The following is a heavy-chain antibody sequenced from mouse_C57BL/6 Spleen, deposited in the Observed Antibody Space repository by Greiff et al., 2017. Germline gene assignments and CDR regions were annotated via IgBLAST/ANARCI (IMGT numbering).Heavy chain of an antibody. D-gene: IGHD1-1*01. CDR3: ARYGNSDYYAMDY. V-gene: IGHV14-2*01. CDR1: GFNIKDYY. J-gene: IGHJ4*01. Sequence: VQLQQSGAELVKPGASVKLSCTASGFNIKDYYMHWVKQRPEQGLEWIGRIDPEDGETKYAPKFQGKATITADTSSTTAYLQLSILTSEDTAVYYCARYGNSDYYAMDYWGQGTSVTVFS. CDR2: IDPEDGET.